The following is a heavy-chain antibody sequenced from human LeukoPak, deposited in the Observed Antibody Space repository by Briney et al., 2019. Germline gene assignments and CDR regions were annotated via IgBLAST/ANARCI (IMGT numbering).Heavy chain of an antibody. V-gene: IGHV3-30*03. CDR2: VGSDGRNK. CDR1: GFIFSTSD. Sequence: GGSLRLSCAASGFIFSTSDMHWLRQAPGKGLEWVAHVGSDGRNKYYADSVQGRFTGSRDNSKNTVYLQMNSLRADDTAVYYCARGPLHGAFDYWGQGTLVTVSS. CDR3: ARGPLHGAFDY. J-gene: IGHJ4*02. D-gene: IGHD4-17*01.